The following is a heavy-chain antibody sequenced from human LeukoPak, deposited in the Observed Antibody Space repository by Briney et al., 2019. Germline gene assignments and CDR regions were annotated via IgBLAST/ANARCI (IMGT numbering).Heavy chain of an antibody. D-gene: IGHD2-21*02. CDR2: IDRNSDYI. CDR3: AHTKAATATFEEYLDT. CDR1: GFDFKIYT. Sequence: PGGSLRLSCAASGFDFKIYTINWIRQAPGKGLERVAYIDRNSDYIYYADSVQGRFTISRDNAKNSLYLQMNSLRVDDRGLYYCAHTKAATATFEEYLDTWGQGTLVTVSS. V-gene: IGHV3-21*05. J-gene: IGHJ1*01.